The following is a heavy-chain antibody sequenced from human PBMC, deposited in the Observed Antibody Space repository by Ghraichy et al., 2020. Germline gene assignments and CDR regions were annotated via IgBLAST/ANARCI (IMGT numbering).Heavy chain of an antibody. Sequence: LSLTCAASGFTFSDYWMNWIRQVPGKGLVWVSHITSDGSSTTYADSVRGRFTISRDNAKNMVFLQMNSLTVEDTAVYYCVRDHYGYDYWGLGTLVTVSS. D-gene: IGHD5-18*01. CDR3: VRDHYGYDY. CDR2: ITSDGSST. J-gene: IGHJ4*02. V-gene: IGHV3-74*01. CDR1: GFTFSDYW.